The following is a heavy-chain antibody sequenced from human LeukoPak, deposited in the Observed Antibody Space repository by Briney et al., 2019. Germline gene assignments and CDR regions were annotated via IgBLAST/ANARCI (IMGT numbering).Heavy chain of an antibody. CDR1: GGSISSYY. J-gene: IGHJ4*02. V-gene: IGHV4-59*08. Sequence: PSETLSLTCTVSGGSISSYYWSWIRQPPGNGLEWIGYIYYSGSTNYNPSLKSRVTISVDTSKNQFSLKLSSVTAADTAVYYCARHVGYSYGYSDPYFDYWGQGTLVTVSS. CDR2: IYYSGST. CDR3: ARHVGYSYGYSDPYFDY. D-gene: IGHD5-18*01.